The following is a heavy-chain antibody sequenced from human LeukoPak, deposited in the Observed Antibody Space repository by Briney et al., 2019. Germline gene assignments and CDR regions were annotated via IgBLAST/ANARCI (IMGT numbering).Heavy chain of an antibody. J-gene: IGHJ2*01. CDR3: AREPHSGSHQSYWYFDL. CDR1: GGSISSYY. D-gene: IGHD1-26*01. CDR2: IYYSGST. V-gene: IGHV4-59*01. Sequence: SETLSLTCTVSGGSISSYYWSWIRQPPGKGLEWIGYIYYSGSTNYNPSLKSRVTILVDTSKNQFSLKLSSVTAADTAVYHCAREPHSGSHQSYWYFDLWGRGTLVTVSS.